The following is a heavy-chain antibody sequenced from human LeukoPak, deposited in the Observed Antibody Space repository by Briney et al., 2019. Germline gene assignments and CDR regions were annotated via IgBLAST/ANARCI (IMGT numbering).Heavy chain of an antibody. CDR3: ARHDTWGGGDNPDY. CDR1: GFTFSSYW. Sequence: GGSLRLSCAASGFTFSSYWMHWVRQAPGRGLEWVASIKQDGSQKYYVDSVKGRFTISRDNVQNSLYLQMNSLRAEDTAVYYCARHDTWGGGDNPDYWGQGTLVTVSS. V-gene: IGHV3-7*01. CDR2: IKQDGSQK. D-gene: IGHD3-16*01. J-gene: IGHJ4*02.